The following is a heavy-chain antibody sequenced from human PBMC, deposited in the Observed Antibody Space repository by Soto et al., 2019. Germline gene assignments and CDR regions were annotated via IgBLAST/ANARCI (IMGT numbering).Heavy chain of an antibody. CDR2: INAGNGNT. CDR3: ATAPANWSGYYGIDV. CDR1: GYTFTCYA. Sequence: ASVKVCCNASGYTFTCYAMHWVRQAPGQRLEWMGWINAGNGNTKYSQEFQGRVTITRDTSASTAYMELSSLRSEDTAVYYCATAPANWSGYYGIDVWGQGTTVTVS. D-gene: IGHD6-25*01. J-gene: IGHJ6*02. V-gene: IGHV1-3*01.